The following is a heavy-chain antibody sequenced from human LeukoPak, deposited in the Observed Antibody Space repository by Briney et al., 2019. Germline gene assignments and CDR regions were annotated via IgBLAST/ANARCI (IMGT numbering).Heavy chain of an antibody. Sequence: ASVKVSCKASGYTFTNYGISWVRQAPGQGPEWMGWISAYNGKTNYAQKFQGGVTMTRDTSISTAYMELSRLRSDDTAVYYCARTKNLYPGWFDPWGQGTLVTVSS. D-gene: IGHD1-14*01. V-gene: IGHV1-18*01. J-gene: IGHJ5*02. CDR3: ARTKNLYPGWFDP. CDR1: GYTFTNYG. CDR2: ISAYNGKT.